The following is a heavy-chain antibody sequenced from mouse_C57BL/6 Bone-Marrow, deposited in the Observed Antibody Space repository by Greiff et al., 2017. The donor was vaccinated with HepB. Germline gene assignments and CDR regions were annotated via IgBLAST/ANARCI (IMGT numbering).Heavy chain of an antibody. CDR1: GFTFTDYY. CDR2: IRNKANGYTT. V-gene: IGHV7-3*01. Sequence: EVQLVESGGGLVQPGGSLSLSCAASGFTFTDYYMSWVRQPPGKALEWLGFIRNKANGYTTEYSASVKGRFTISRDNSQSILYLQMNALRAEDSATYYCARSRYSNFYYFDYWGQGTTLTVSS. J-gene: IGHJ2*01. D-gene: IGHD2-5*01. CDR3: ARSRYSNFYYFDY.